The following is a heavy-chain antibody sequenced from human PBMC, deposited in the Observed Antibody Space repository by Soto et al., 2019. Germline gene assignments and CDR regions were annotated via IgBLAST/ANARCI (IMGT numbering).Heavy chain of an antibody. CDR1: GGTFISHA. D-gene: IGHD3-10*01. CDR2: IIPVTETP. J-gene: IGHJ5*02. Sequence: QVQLVQSGAEVKKPGSSVRVSCKVSGGTFISHAINWLRQAPGQGLEWMGVIIPVTETPNNAEKFQGRLTLTPDKSTTTVYLEVSSLTLDDPAVYFCARGNHGPGHYGPGSQGWYGPWGQGTLVTVSS. V-gene: IGHV1-69*06. CDR3: ARGNHGPGHYGPGSQGWYGP.